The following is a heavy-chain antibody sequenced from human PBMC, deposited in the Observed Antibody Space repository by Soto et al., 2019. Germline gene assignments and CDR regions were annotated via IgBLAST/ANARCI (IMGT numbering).Heavy chain of an antibody. CDR1: GFTFDDYI. CDR3: AKDGNSGSYYLFDY. Sequence: EVQLVESGGVVVQPGGSLRLSCAASGFTFDDYIMHWVRQAPGKGLEWVSLISSDGDSTYYADSVKGRFTISRDNSTNSLYLQMNSLRTEDTALYYCAKDGNSGSYYLFDYWGQGTLVTVSS. D-gene: IGHD1-26*01. V-gene: IGHV3-43*01. J-gene: IGHJ4*02. CDR2: ISSDGDST.